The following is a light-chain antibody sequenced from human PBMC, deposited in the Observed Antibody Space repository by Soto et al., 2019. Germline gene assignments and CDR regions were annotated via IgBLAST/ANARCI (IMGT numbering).Light chain of an antibody. CDR1: SGHSRYF. V-gene: IGLV4-60*03. CDR3: ETWDGNIQV. Sequence: QSVLTQSSSASASLGSSVKLTCTLSSGHSRYFIAWHQQQPGKAPRYLMKLEGGGGYIRGSGVPDRFSGSSTGADRYLTISYLQSEDEADYHCETWDGNIQVFGGGTKLTVL. J-gene: IGLJ3*02. CDR2: LEGGGGY.